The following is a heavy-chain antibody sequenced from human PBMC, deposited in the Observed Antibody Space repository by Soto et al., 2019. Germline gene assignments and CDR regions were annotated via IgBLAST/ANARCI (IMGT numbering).Heavy chain of an antibody. CDR2: INHSGST. J-gene: IGHJ5*02. D-gene: IGHD4-17*01. CDR1: GGSFSGYY. V-gene: IGHV4-34*01. Sequence: QVQLQQWGAGLLKPSETLSLTCAVYGGSFSGYYWSWIRQPPGKGLEWIGEINHSGSTNYNPSLKSRVTISVDTSKNQFSLKLSSVTAADTAVYYCARGTTVTMSWFDPWGQGTLVTVSS. CDR3: ARGTTVTMSWFDP.